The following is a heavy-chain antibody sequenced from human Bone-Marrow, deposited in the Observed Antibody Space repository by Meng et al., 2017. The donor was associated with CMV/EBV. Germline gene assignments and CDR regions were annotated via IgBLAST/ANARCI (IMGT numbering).Heavy chain of an antibody. CDR2: IRYDGGNK. Sequence: GESLKISCAASGFTFSSYGMSWVRQAPGKGLDWVAFIRYDGGNKYCADAVKGRFTISRDNPKNTLYLQMNSLRAEDTAVYYCAKDYLASGSSPHFFGYWGQGTRVTGSS. D-gene: IGHD3-10*01. J-gene: IGHJ4*02. CDR1: GFTFSSYG. CDR3: AKDYLASGSSPHFFGY. V-gene: IGHV3-30*02.